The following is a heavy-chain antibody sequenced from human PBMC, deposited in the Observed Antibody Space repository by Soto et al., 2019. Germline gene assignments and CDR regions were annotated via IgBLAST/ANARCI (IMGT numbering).Heavy chain of an antibody. CDR2: IWYDGSNK. D-gene: IGHD3-22*01. Sequence: PGVSLRLCCAASGFSFGTYGMHWVRQAPGKGLEWVSVIWYDGSNKYYADFVKGRFTISRDNSKNTLYMQMNNLRAEDTAVYYCARDLYYDGSGYLSLAYWGQGTLVTVSS. J-gene: IGHJ4*02. CDR1: GFSFGTYG. V-gene: IGHV3-33*01. CDR3: ARDLYYDGSGYLSLAY.